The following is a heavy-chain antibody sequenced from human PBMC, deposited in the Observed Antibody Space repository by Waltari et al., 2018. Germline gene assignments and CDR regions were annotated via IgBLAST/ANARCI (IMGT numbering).Heavy chain of an antibody. CDR3: ARDEDNYYDSSGYIKH. CDR1: GFTSSDFW. J-gene: IGHJ4*02. V-gene: IGHV3-74*01. Sequence: EVQLLESGGGLVQPGGSLRLSCGAYGFTSSDFWRHWVRQAPGEGLVWLSRVNGDGSSTTYADSVKGRFTVSRDNARKTMFLQMTSLRAEDTAVYYCARDEDNYYDSSGYIKHWGQGALVTVSS. CDR2: VNGDGSST. D-gene: IGHD3-22*01.